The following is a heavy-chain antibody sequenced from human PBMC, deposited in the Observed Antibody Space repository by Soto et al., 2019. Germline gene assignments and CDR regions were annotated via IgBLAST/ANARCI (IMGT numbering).Heavy chain of an antibody. D-gene: IGHD3-22*01. V-gene: IGHV4-30-4*01. J-gene: IGHJ5*02. CDR2: IYYSGST. CDR3: ASSRSTYDYYDSSGTTGWFDP. CDR1: GGSISSGDYY. Sequence: SETLSLTCTVSGGSISSGDYYWSWIRQPPGKGLDWIGYIYYSGSTYYNPSLKSRVTISVDTSKNQFSLKLSSVTAADTAVYYCASSRSTYDYYDSSGTTGWFDPWGQGTLVNVSS.